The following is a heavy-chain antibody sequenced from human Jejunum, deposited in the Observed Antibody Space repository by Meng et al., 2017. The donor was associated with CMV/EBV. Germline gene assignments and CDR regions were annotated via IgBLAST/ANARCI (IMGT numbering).Heavy chain of an antibody. D-gene: IGHD3-3*01. CDR2: INPYSGTA. J-gene: IGHJ4*02. CDR1: FINNY. CDR3: ARSYDDFWSGYYRRPSY. V-gene: IGHV1-46*01. Sequence: FINNYRHWVRQAPGQGLEWMGIINPYSGTATYAQKFQTRVTMTRDKSTSTVYMDLSSLKSEDTAIYYCARSYDDFWSGYYRRPSYWGQGTLVTVSS.